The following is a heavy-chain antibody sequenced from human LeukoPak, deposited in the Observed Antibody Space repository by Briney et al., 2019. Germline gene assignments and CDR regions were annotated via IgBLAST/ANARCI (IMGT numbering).Heavy chain of an antibody. CDR2: ISYDGNNK. J-gene: IGHJ6*02. CDR1: GFTFSNYG. CDR3: AKNSAAGLYGMDV. V-gene: IGHV3-30*18. D-gene: IGHD6-13*01. Sequence: GGSLRLSCAASGFTFSNYGMHWVRQAPGKGLEWVAVISYDGNNKYYADSVKGRFTLSRDNSKNTLYLQMNSLRAEDTAVYYCAKNSAAGLYGMDVWGQGTRSPSP.